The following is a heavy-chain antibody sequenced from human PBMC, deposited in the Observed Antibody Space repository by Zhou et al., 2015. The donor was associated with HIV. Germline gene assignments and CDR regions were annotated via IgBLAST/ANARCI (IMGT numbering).Heavy chain of an antibody. Sequence: QVQLVQSGAEVKKPGASVKVSCKASGYTFASYGISWVRQAPGQGLEWMGGVIPMFGITNYAQKFQGRVTISADKSTSTAYMELGSLRSEDTAIYYCAGDSDVSGPIAFDHWGQGTLVTVSS. CDR2: VIPMFGIT. D-gene: IGHD3-16*01. J-gene: IGHJ4*02. CDR1: GYTFASYG. CDR3: AGDSDVSGPIAFDH. V-gene: IGHV1-69*10.